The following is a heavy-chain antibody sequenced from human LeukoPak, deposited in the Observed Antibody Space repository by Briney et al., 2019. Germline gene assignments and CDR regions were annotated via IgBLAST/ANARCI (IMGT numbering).Heavy chain of an antibody. Sequence: PGGSLRLSCAASGFTFSSYAMSWVRQAPGKGLEWVSAIGGSGGSTYYADSVKGRFTISRDNSKNTLYLQMNSLRAEDTAVYYCAKDMVRGVIINYFDYWGQGTLVTVSS. CDR3: AKDMVRGVIINYFDY. CDR2: IGGSGGST. J-gene: IGHJ4*02. D-gene: IGHD3-10*01. CDR1: GFTFSSYA. V-gene: IGHV3-23*01.